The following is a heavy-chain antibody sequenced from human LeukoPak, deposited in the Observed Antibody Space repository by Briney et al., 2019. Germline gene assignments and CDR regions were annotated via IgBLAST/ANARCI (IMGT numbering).Heavy chain of an antibody. Sequence: ASVKVSCKASGYTFTGYYMHWARQAPGQGLEWMGWINPNSGGTNYAQKFQGRVTMTRDTSISTAYMELSRLRSDDTAVYYCARDQGYSSSWYHWFDPWGQGTLVTVSS. V-gene: IGHV1-2*02. D-gene: IGHD6-13*01. CDR1: GYTFTGYY. CDR3: ARDQGYSSSWYHWFDP. J-gene: IGHJ5*02. CDR2: INPNSGGT.